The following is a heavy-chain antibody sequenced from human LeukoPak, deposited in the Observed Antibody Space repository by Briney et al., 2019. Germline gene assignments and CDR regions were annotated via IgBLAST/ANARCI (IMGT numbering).Heavy chain of an antibody. CDR1: GFTFDDYA. CDR2: ISWNSGSI. CDR3: AKDIEEAPSSGWNDAFDI. Sequence: PGGSLRLSCAASGFTFDDYAMHWVRQAPGKGLEWVSGISWNSGSIGYADSVKGRFTISRDNAKNSLYLQMNSLRAEDTALYYCAKDIEEAPSSGWNDAFDIWGQGTMVTVSS. V-gene: IGHV3-9*01. D-gene: IGHD6-19*01. J-gene: IGHJ3*02.